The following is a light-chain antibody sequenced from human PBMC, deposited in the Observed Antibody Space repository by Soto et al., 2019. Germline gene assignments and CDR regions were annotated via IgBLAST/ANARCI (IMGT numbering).Light chain of an antibody. CDR2: AAS. J-gene: IGKJ4*01. CDR1: QSISSY. V-gene: IGKV1-39*01. CDR3: QQSYSTPLT. Sequence: EIQMTQSPSSLSASVGDRVTITCRASQSISSYLNWYQQKPGKAPKLLIYAASSLQSGVPSRFSGSGSRTDFTLTISSLQPEDFATYYCQQSYSTPLTFGGGTKVEIK.